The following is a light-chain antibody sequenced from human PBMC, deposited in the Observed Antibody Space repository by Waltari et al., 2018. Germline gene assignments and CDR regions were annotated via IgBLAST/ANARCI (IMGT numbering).Light chain of an antibody. Sequence: SYELIQPPSVSVTPGQTASITCSGDKLGYKYVCWYQQKPGQSPVLVIYQSTKRPSGIPERFSGSNSGNTATLTISGTQAVDEADYDCQAWDSTTAHYVFGTGTKVTVL. CDR3: QAWDSTTAHYV. J-gene: IGLJ1*01. V-gene: IGLV3-1*01. CDR1: KLGYKY. CDR2: QST.